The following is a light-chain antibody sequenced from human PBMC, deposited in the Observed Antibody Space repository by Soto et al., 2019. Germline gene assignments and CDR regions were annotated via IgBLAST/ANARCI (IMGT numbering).Light chain of an antibody. CDR1: QRISNSY. CDR2: DAS. J-gene: IGKJ5*01. V-gene: IGKV3D-20*02. Sequence: EILLTQSPGTLSLTPGERATLSCRASQRISNSYLAWYQQKPGQAPRLLLYDASSRATGIPDRVSGSGSGTDFTLTISRLEPEDFAVYYCQQRSNWPRITVGQGTRLEI. CDR3: QQRSNWPRIT.